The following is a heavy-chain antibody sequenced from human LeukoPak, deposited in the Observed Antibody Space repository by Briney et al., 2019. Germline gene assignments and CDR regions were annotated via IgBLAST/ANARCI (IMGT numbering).Heavy chain of an antibody. Sequence: GGSLRLSCAASGFIVSSNYMNWVRQAPGKGLEWVSVIYSGGSTYYADSVKGRFTVFRHNSKNTLFLQMNSLRAEDMAVYYCAGIVGATDAFDIWGQGTMVTVSS. CDR1: GFIVSSNY. CDR3: AGIVGATDAFDI. CDR2: IYSGGST. J-gene: IGHJ3*02. D-gene: IGHD1-26*01. V-gene: IGHV3-53*04.